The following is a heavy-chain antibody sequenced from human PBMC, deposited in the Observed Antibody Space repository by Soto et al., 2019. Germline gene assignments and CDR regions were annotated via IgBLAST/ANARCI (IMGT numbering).Heavy chain of an antibody. Sequence: QVKVVESGGGVVQPGRSVRLSCSASGFTFSNYGMQWVRQAPGKGLEWVALISYDGSNIYYRDSLKGRFTISRDNSKNTVYLQMNSLRAEDTAVYYCAKDSQAARGYYDYWGQGTLVTVSS. CDR1: GFTFSNYG. J-gene: IGHJ4*02. D-gene: IGHD6-6*01. CDR2: ISYDGSNI. V-gene: IGHV3-30*18. CDR3: AKDSQAARGYYDY.